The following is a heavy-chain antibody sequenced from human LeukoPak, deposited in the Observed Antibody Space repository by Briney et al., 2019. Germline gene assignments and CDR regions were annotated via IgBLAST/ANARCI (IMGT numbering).Heavy chain of an antibody. CDR1: GGSISSSN. CDR2: ISSSSSYI. J-gene: IGHJ4*02. Sequence: TLSLTCAVSGGSISSSNWWSWVRQAPGKGLEWVSSISSSSSYIYYADSVKGRFTISRDNAKNSLYLQMNSLRAEDTAVYYCASLPRGRHYDYWAREPWSPSPQ. V-gene: IGHV3-21*01. D-gene: IGHD3-3*02. CDR3: ASLPRGRHYDY.